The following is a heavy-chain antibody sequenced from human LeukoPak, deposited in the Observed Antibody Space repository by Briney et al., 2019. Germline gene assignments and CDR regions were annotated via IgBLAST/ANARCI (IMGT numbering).Heavy chain of an antibody. V-gene: IGHV1-69*04. D-gene: IGHD6-6*01. Sequence: AAVKVSCKASGGTFSSYAISWVRQAPGQGLEWMGRIIPILGIANYAQKFQGRVTITADKSTSTAYMELSSLRSEDTAVYYCARRDEQLVPIFDYWGQGTLVTVSS. CDR1: GGTFSSYA. CDR3: ARRDEQLVPIFDY. J-gene: IGHJ4*02. CDR2: IIPILGIA.